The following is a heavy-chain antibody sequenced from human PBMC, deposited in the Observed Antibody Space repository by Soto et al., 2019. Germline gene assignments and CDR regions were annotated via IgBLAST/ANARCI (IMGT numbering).Heavy chain of an antibody. D-gene: IGHD3-10*01. Sequence: SETLSLTCTVYGDSLISYYLSWIRQPPGKGLEWIAYIYYSGSTNYNPSLKSRVTISVNTSKNQFSLRLSSVTAADTAVFYCARVRGYQNRYGSGSLPMYYFDYWGPGTLVTVSS. CDR2: IYYSGST. CDR3: ARVRGYQNRYGSGSLPMYYFDY. J-gene: IGHJ4*02. V-gene: IGHV4-59*01. CDR1: GDSLISYY.